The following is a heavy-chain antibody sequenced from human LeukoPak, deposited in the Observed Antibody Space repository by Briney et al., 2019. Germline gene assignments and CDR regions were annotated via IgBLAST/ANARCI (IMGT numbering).Heavy chain of an antibody. V-gene: IGHV3-23*01. CDR3: AKERDETGYFNAPFDQ. J-gene: IGHJ4*02. D-gene: IGHD3-9*01. Sequence: PGASLRLSCAASGFSFTTFAMNWVRQAPGKGLEWVSGISGSGGTTFYADSVEGRFTISRDNSNNTLFLQMDRLKGEDTAVYFCAKERDETGYFNAPFDQWGQGTLVTVSS. CDR2: ISGSGGTT. CDR1: GFSFTTFA.